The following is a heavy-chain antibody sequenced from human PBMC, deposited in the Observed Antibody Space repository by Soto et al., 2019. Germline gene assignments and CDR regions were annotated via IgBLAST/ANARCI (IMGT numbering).Heavy chain of an antibody. CDR3: SGESQDGFEI. Sequence: DVQLVNSGGGLGQPGGALRLSCKASEFTFRNYWINWVRQAPGKGLGGVDNIKGDGSGKHSLDSVTGRFTISRDNAKNSAYLQIHSLRAEDTAMYYCSGESQDGFEIWGQGTMVNVSS. CDR2: IKGDGSGK. V-gene: IGHV3-7*01. J-gene: IGHJ3*02. CDR1: EFTFRNYW.